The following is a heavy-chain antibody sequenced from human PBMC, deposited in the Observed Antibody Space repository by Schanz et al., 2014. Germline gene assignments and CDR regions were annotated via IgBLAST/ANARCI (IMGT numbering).Heavy chain of an antibody. D-gene: IGHD4-17*01. J-gene: IGHJ4*02. V-gene: IGHV1-69*02. Sequence: QLQLVQSGAEVKKPGSSVKVSCKLSGGTFSSYTISWMRQAPGQGLEWMGKIIPILGIANYAQKFQGRVTNTADKSTSTAYMDLSSLRPEDTAVYYCARTIAYGGSSGYFDYWGQGTLITVSS. CDR1: GGTFSSYT. CDR3: ARTIAYGGSSGYFDY. CDR2: IIPILGIA.